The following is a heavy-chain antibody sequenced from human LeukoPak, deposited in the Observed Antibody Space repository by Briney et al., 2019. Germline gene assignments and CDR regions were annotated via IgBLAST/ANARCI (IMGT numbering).Heavy chain of an antibody. J-gene: IGHJ3*02. CDR2: IYYSGGT. CDR3: AVNSTKHTFDI. Sequence: SETLSLTCTVSGGSMSPFYWSWIRQSPGKGLEWIGSIYYSGGTNYNPSLKSRVTISVDTSKNQFSLELSSVTATDTAVYYCAVNSTKHTFDIWGQGTMVTVSS. V-gene: IGHV4-59*08. D-gene: IGHD1-1*01. CDR1: GGSMSPFY.